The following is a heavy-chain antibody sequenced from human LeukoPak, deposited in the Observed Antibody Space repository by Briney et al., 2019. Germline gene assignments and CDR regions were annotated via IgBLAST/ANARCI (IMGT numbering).Heavy chain of an antibody. CDR1: GLTVSSNS. D-gene: IGHD4/OR15-4a*01. J-gene: IGHJ4*02. V-gene: IGHV3-53*01. CDR2: IYSDNT. CDR3: ARRAGAYSHPYDY. Sequence: GGSLRLSCTVSGLTVSSNSMSWVRQAPGKGLEWVSFIYSDNTHYSDSVKGRFTISRDNSKNTLYLQMNSLRAEDTAVYYCARRAGAYSHPYDYWGQGTLVTVSS.